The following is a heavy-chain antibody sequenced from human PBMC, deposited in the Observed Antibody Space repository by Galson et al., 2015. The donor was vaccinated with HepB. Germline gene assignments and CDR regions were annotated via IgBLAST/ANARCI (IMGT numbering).Heavy chain of an antibody. J-gene: IGHJ4*02. CDR3: ARDASDSSGYYTADY. CDR1: GFTFSSYA. V-gene: IGHV3-23*01. D-gene: IGHD3-22*01. Sequence: SLRLSCAASGFTFSSYAMSWVRQAPGKGLEWVSVISDSGGSTYYADSVKGRFTISRDNSKNTLYLQMNSLRAEDTAVYYCARDASDSSGYYTADYWGQGTLVTVSS. CDR2: ISDSGGST.